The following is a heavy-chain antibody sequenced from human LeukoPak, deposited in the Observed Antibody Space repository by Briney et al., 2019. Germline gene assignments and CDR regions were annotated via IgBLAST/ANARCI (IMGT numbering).Heavy chain of an antibody. CDR2: LSAYNGNT. D-gene: IGHD6-19*01. V-gene: IGHV1-18*01. Sequence: ASVKVSSKASGYAFTSYGISWVRQAPGQGLEWMGWLSAYNGNTNYAQKLQGRVTMTTDTSTSTAYMELRSLRSDDTAVYYCARDSSGWYYLYYGMDVWGQGTTVTVSS. CDR1: GYAFTSYG. CDR3: ARDSSGWYYLYYGMDV. J-gene: IGHJ6*02.